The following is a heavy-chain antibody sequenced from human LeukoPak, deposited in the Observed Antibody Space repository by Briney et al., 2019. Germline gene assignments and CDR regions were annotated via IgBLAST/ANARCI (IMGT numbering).Heavy chain of an antibody. CDR3: ASEGYSGYDPTYYFDY. CDR1: GGTFSSYA. CDR2: IIPIFGTA. V-gene: IGHV1-69*05. Sequence: GASVKVSCKASGGTFSSYAISWVRQAPGQGLEWMEGIIPIFGTANYAQKFQGRVTITTDESTSTAYMELSSLRSEDTAVYYCASEGYSGYDPTYYFDYWGQGTLVTVSS. D-gene: IGHD5-12*01. J-gene: IGHJ4*02.